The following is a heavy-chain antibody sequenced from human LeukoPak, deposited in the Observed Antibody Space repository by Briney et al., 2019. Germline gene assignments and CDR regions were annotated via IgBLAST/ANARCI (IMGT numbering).Heavy chain of an antibody. CDR3: AKEWLGQRDFDY. J-gene: IGHJ4*02. CDR2: ISSSSTI. D-gene: IGHD3-10*01. Sequence: GGSLRLSCAASGFTFSDYYMNWVRQAPGKGLEWVSSISSSSTIYYADSVKGRFTISRDNAKNSLYLQMNSLRAEDTAVYFCAKEWLGQRDFDYWGQGTLVTVSS. V-gene: IGHV3-69-1*02. CDR1: GFTFSDYY.